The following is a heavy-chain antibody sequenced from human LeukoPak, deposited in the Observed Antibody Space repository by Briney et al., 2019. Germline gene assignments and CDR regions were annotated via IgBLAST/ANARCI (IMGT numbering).Heavy chain of an antibody. CDR2: TSYDGSNK. CDR3: ARVTYYYDSSGYYRTSGYYFDY. Sequence: GGSLRLSCEASAFTFSSYGMHWVRQAPGKGLEWVAVTSYDGSNKYYAESVKGRFTISRDNSKNTLYLQMNSLRAEDTAVYYCARVTYYYDSSGYYRTSGYYFDYWGQGTLATVSS. V-gene: IGHV3-30*03. J-gene: IGHJ4*02. D-gene: IGHD3-22*01. CDR1: AFTFSSYG.